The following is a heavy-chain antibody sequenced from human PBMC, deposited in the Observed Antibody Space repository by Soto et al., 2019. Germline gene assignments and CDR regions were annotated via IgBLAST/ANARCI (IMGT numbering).Heavy chain of an antibody. CDR3: AKDRGYSYGDYFDY. D-gene: IGHD5-18*01. CDR2: ISYDGSNK. V-gene: IGHV3-30*18. Sequence: PGGSLRLSCAASGFTFSSYGMHWVRQAPGKGLEWVAVISYDGSNKYYADSVKGRFTISRDNSKNTLYLQMNSLRAEDTAVYYCAKDRGYSYGDYFDYWGQGTLVTVSS. J-gene: IGHJ4*02. CDR1: GFTFSSYG.